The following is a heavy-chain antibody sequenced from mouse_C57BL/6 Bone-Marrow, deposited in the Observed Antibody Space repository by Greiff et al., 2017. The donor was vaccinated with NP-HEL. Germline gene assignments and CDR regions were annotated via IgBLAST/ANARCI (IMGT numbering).Heavy chain of an antibody. CDR2: IDPSDSET. CDR3: ARFGGFAY. V-gene: IGHV1-52*01. Sequence: QVQLQQPGAELVRPGSSVKLSCKASGYTFTSYWMHWVKQRPIQGLEWIGNIDPSDSETHYNQKFKDKATLTVDKSSSTAYIQLSSLPSEAAAVYYCARFGGFAYWGGGSLVTVSA. J-gene: IGHJ3*01. D-gene: IGHD1-1*02. CDR1: GYTFTSYW.